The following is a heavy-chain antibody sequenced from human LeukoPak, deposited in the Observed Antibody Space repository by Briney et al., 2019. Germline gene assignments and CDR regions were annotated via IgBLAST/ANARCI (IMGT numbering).Heavy chain of an antibody. D-gene: IGHD1-26*01. CDR2: IKSKTDGGTT. J-gene: IGHJ4*02. CDR3: TTAEYSGSALDFDY. Sequence: GGSLRLSCAASGFTFSNAWMSWVRQAPGKGLEWVGRIKSKTDGGTTDYAAPVKGRFTISRDDSKNTLYLQMNSLKTEDTAVYYCTTAEYSGSALDFDYWGQGTLVTVSS. V-gene: IGHV3-15*01. CDR1: GFTFSNAW.